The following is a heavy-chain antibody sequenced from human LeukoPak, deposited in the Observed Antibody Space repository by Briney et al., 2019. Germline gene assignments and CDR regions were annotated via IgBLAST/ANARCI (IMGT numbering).Heavy chain of an antibody. Sequence: PSETLSLTCTVSGGSISSGSYYWSWIRQPAGKGLEWIGRIYTSGSTNYNPSLKSRVTISVDTSKNQFSLKLSSVPAADTAVYYCARERDGYNWSYDAFDIWGQGTMVTVSS. V-gene: IGHV4-61*02. J-gene: IGHJ3*02. CDR3: ARERDGYNWSYDAFDI. D-gene: IGHD5-24*01. CDR2: IYTSGST. CDR1: GGSISSGSYY.